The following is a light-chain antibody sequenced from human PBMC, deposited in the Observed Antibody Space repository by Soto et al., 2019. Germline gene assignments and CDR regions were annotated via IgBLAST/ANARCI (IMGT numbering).Light chain of an antibody. Sequence: DIQMTQSPSSLSASVGDRVTITCQASQSVSTYLNWYHQKPGKAPDLLIYAASSLKSGVQSRFSGSGSGTDFTLTITGLQPADFATYYCQQNYSIPITFGQGTRLEIK. CDR2: AAS. CDR3: QQNYSIPIT. J-gene: IGKJ5*01. CDR1: QSVSTY. V-gene: IGKV1-39*01.